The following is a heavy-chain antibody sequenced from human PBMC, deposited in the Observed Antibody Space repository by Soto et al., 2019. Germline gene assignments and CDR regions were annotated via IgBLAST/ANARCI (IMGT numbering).Heavy chain of an antibody. J-gene: IGHJ5*02. CDR1: GGSISSSTYY. CDR3: ATTLLRLFNWFDH. Sequence: QLQLQESGPRLVEPSETLSLTCTVSGGSISSSTYYWGWIRKPPGKGLEWIGCIYYSGTTYYNPSLRSRVTRSVDTSKNQFSLKLSSVTAAHTAVYYCATTLLRLFNWFDHWGQGTLVTVSS. V-gene: IGHV4-39*01. CDR2: IYYSGTT. D-gene: IGHD3-3*01.